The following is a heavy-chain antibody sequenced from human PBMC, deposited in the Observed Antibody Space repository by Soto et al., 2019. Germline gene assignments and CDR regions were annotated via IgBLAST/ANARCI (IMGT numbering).Heavy chain of an antibody. Sequence: GSLRLSCAASGFTFSNYAMDWVRQAPGKGLEWVSYISASSSNIRYADSVKGRFTISRDNAKSSVYLQMNSLRADDSAVYYCARDPSRGGEWAREIDLWGRGDVVPVSS. CDR2: ISASSSNI. CDR3: ARDPSRGGEWAREIDL. D-gene: IGHD1-26*01. V-gene: IGHV3-48*01. J-gene: IGHJ2*01. CDR1: GFTFSNYA.